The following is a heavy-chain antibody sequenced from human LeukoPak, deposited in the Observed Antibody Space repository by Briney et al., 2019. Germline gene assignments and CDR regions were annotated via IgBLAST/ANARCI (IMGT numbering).Heavy chain of an antibody. Sequence: SETLSLTCAVPGGSISSSNWWSWVRQPPGKGLEWIGSIYYSGSTYYNPSLKSRVTISVDTSKNQFSLKLSSVTAADTAVYYCARDYGRDYFDYWGQGTLVTVSS. CDR1: GGSISSSNW. CDR2: IYYSGST. J-gene: IGHJ4*02. D-gene: IGHD4-17*01. V-gene: IGHV4-4*02. CDR3: ARDYGRDYFDY.